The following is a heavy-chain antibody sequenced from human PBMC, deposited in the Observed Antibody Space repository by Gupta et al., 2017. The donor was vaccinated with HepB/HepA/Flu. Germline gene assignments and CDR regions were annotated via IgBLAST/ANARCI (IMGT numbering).Heavy chain of an antibody. V-gene: IGHV3-23*01. Sequence: EVQLLESGGGLAQPGGSLRLCCAASGFIFSSYAMSWVRQAPGKGLEWVSGISGSGSSTYYADSVKGRFTISRDNSKNTLYLQMNSLRAEDTAGYYCAKGKPYWFFDLWGRGTLVTVSS. J-gene: IGHJ2*01. CDR2: ISGSGSST. CDR1: GFIFSSYA. CDR3: AKGKPYWFFDL.